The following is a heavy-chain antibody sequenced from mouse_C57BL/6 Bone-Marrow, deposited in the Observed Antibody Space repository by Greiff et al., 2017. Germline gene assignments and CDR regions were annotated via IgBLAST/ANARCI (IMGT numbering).Heavy chain of an antibody. V-gene: IGHV14-4*01. CDR3: ASNGDSYEAMDY. Sequence: EVQLQQSGAELVRPGASVKLSCTASGFNIKDDYMHWVKQRPEQGLEWIGWIDPENGDTEYASKFQGKATITADTSSNTAYMQLSSLTSEDTAVYYCASNGDSYEAMDYWGQGTSVTVSS. J-gene: IGHJ4*01. CDR2: IDPENGDT. D-gene: IGHD1-1*02. CDR1: GFNIKDDY.